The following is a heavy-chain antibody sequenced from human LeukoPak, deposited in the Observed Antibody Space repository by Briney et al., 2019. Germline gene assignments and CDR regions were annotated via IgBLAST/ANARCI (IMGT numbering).Heavy chain of an antibody. V-gene: IGHV3-21*01. D-gene: IGHD2-2*01. J-gene: IGHJ5*02. Sequence: GGSLRLSCVGSGFSFSTSSMNWVRQAPGKGLEWVSSISSTSSYIYYADSVKGRFTISRDNAKSSLYLQMNSLRAEDTAVYYCARDILAMNWFDPWGQGTLVTVSS. CDR1: GFSFSTSS. CDR3: ARDILAMNWFDP. CDR2: ISSTSSYI.